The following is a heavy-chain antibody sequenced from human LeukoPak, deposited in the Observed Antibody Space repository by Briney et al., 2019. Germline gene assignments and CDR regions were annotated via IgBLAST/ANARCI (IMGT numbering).Heavy chain of an antibody. D-gene: IGHD5-18*01. J-gene: IGHJ4*02. CDR2: ISGSGGRT. V-gene: IGHV3-23*01. CDR1: GFTFSSYS. CDR3: SRRDTPTNSFDY. Sequence: GGSLRLSCAASGFTFSSYSMSWLRQAPGKGLEWVAGISGSGGRTYYAVSLKGRFTIPSVHSKNTQSVPINSLSADDTAIYYYSRRDTPTNSFDYWGQGTLVTVYS.